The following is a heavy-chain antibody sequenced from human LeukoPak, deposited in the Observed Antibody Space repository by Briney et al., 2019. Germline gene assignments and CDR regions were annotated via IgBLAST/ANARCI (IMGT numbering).Heavy chain of an antibody. D-gene: IGHD3-22*01. Sequence: SQTLSLTCTVSGGSISSGDYYWSWIRQPPGKGLEWIAHTYYSGSTYYSPSLKSRVTMSADTSKNQLSLKLSSVTAADTAVYYCARPYYYDSRIDPWGQGILVTVSS. CDR1: GGSISSGDYY. CDR2: TYYSGST. V-gene: IGHV4-30-4*01. J-gene: IGHJ5*02. CDR3: ARPYYYDSRIDP.